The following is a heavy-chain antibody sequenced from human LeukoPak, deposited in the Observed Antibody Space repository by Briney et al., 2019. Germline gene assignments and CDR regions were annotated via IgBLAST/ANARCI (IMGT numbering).Heavy chain of an antibody. Sequence: SETPSLTCTVSGGSISSYYWSWIRQPPGKGLEWLGYIYYSGSTNYNPSLKSRVTISVDTSKNQFSLKLSSVTAADTAVYYCARNYYDSSGYYYGEQYYFDYWGQGTLVTVSS. D-gene: IGHD3-22*01. CDR3: ARNYYDSSGYYYGEQYYFDY. CDR2: IYYSGST. J-gene: IGHJ4*02. V-gene: IGHV4-59*01. CDR1: GGSISSYY.